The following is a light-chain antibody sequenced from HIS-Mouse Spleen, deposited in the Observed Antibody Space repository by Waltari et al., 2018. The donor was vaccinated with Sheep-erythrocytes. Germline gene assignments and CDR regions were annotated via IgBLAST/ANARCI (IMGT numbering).Light chain of an antibody. Sequence: QSALTQPASVSGSPGQSITIPCPRTSSAVGGYNYVSWYQQNPGKAPKLMIYDVSNRPSGVSNRFSGSKSGNTASLTISGLQAEDEADYYCSSYTSSSTFVVFGGGTKLTVL. CDR2: DVS. J-gene: IGLJ2*01. CDR3: SSYTSSSTFVV. V-gene: IGLV2-14*03. CDR1: SSAVGGYNY.